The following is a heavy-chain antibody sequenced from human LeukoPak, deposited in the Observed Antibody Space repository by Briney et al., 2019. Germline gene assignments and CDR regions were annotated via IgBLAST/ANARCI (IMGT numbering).Heavy chain of an antibody. V-gene: IGHV3-11*01. CDR3: ARQVEMATPSHY. Sequence: PGGSLRLSCAASGFTFSDYYMSWIRQAPGKGLEWVSYISSSGSTIYYADSVKGRFTISRDNAKNPLYLQMNSLRAEDTAVYYCARQVEMATPSHYWGQGTLVTVSS. D-gene: IGHD5-12*01. CDR1: GFTFSDYY. J-gene: IGHJ4*02. CDR2: ISSSGSTI.